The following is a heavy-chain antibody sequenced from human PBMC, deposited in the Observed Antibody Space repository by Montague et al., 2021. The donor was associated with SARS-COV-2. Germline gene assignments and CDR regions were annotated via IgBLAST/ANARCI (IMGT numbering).Heavy chain of an antibody. V-gene: IGHV2-5*02. CDR2: IFWDDDK. D-gene: IGHD3-3*01. J-gene: IGHJ6*02. Sequence: PALVKPTQTLTLTCTFSGFSLTTTGVGVNWIRQPPGKALEWLALIFWDDDKRYSPSLKSRLTITKDTSKNHVVLTMANMDPADTATYYYAHQTRFSSGMDVWGRGTTVTVSS. CDR3: AHQTRFSSGMDV. CDR1: GFSLTTTGVG.